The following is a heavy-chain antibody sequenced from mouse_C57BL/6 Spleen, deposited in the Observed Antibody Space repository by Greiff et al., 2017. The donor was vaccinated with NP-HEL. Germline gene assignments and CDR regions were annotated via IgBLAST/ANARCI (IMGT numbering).Heavy chain of an antibody. CDR2: IDPENGDT. CDR3: TCQAWFAY. CDR1: GFHIKDDY. J-gene: IGHJ3*01. V-gene: IGHV14-4*01. D-gene: IGHD3-2*02. Sequence: VQLQQSGAELVRPGASVKLSCTASGFHIKDDYMHWVKQRPEQGLEWIGWIDPENGDTEYASKFQGNATITADTSSNTAYLQLSSLTSEDTAVYYCTCQAWFAYWGQGTLGTVSA.